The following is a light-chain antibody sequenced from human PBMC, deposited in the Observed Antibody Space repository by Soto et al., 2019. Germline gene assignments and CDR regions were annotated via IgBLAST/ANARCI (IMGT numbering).Light chain of an antibody. CDR3: SSYTVSSKTV. J-gene: IGLJ1*01. V-gene: IGLV2-14*01. Sequence: QSVLTQPASVSGSPGQSITISCTGTDSDIGGYNYVSWYQHHPGKAPKLMIYEVTNRPSGVSNRFSGSKSGNTASLTISGLQAEDEADYYCSSYTVSSKTVFGTGTKLTV. CDR1: DSDIGGYNY. CDR2: EVT.